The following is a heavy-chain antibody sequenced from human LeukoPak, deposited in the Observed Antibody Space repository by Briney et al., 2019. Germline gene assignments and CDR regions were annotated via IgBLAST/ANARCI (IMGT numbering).Heavy chain of an antibody. CDR2: IYYSGST. CDR1: GGSISSYY. D-gene: IGHD3-10*01. V-gene: IGHV4-59*01. Sequence: SETLSLTCTVSGGSISSYYWSWIRQPPGKGLEWIGYIYYSGSTNYNPSLKSRVTISVDTSKNQFSLKLSSVTAADTAVYYCARQPYYYGSGSDYNWFDPWGQGTLVTVSS. CDR3: ARQPYYYGSGSDYNWFDP. J-gene: IGHJ5*02.